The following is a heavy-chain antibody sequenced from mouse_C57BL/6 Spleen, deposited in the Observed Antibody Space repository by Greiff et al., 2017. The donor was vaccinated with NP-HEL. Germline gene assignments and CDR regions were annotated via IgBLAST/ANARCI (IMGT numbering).Heavy chain of an antibody. CDR3: TIYGYVPFAY. D-gene: IGHD2-2*01. Sequence: EVQLQQSGAELVRPGASVKLSCTASGFNIKDDYMHWVKQRPEQGLEWIGWIDPENGDTEYAPKFQGKATITADTSSNTAYLQLSSLTSEDTAVYYCTIYGYVPFAYWGQGTLVTVSA. V-gene: IGHV14-4*01. J-gene: IGHJ3*01. CDR2: IDPENGDT. CDR1: GFNIKDDY.